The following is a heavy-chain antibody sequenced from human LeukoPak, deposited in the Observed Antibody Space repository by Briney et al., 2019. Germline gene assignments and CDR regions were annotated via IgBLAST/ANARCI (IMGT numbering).Heavy chain of an antibody. J-gene: IGHJ4*02. V-gene: IGHV5-51*01. Sequence: GESLKISCKDSGYSFTSYWIGWVRQMPGKGLEWMGIIYPGDSDTRYSPSFQGQVTISADKSISTAYLQWSSLKASDTAMYYCARHVPGSSWLPAPSDYWGQGTLVTVSS. D-gene: IGHD6-13*01. CDR3: ARHVPGSSWLPAPSDY. CDR2: IYPGDSDT. CDR1: GYSFTSYW.